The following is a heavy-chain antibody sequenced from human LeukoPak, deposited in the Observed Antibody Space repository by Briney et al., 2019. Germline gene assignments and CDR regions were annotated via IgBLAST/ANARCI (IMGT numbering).Heavy chain of an antibody. D-gene: IGHD6-6*01. Sequence: GGSLRLSCAASGFTFSDYNMRWIRQAPGKGLEWLANLKQDGSQTYYVDSVKGRFTISRDNAKNSLYLQVNSLRAEDTAVYYCARIGYSSSSLDYWGLGTLVTVSS. CDR3: ARIGYSSSSLDY. CDR1: GFTFSDYN. V-gene: IGHV3-7*01. CDR2: LKQDGSQT. J-gene: IGHJ4*02.